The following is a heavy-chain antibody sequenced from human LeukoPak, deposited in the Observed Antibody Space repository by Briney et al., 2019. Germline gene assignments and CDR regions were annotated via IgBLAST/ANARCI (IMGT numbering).Heavy chain of an antibody. Sequence: SETLSLTCAVYGGSFSGYYWSWIRHPPGKGLEWIGEINHSGSTNYNPSLKSRVTISVDTSKNQFSLKLSSVTAADTAVYYCARGGVVVVAATGNWFDPWGQGTLVTVSS. J-gene: IGHJ5*02. CDR1: GGSFSGYY. CDR2: INHSGST. V-gene: IGHV4-34*01. D-gene: IGHD2-15*01. CDR3: ARGGVVVVAATGNWFDP.